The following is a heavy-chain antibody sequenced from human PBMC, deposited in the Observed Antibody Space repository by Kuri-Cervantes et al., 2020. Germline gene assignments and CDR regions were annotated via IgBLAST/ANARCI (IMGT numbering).Heavy chain of an antibody. CDR3: ARVEPDYVWGSYRHSFDY. J-gene: IGHJ4*02. D-gene: IGHD3-16*02. V-gene: IGHV4-59*01. CDR2: IYSSGST. CDR1: GGSISSYY. Sequence: SETLSLTCTVSGGSISSYYWGWMRQSPGKGLEWIGSIYSSGSTYYNPSLKSRVTISIDRSKNQFSLRLNSVTAADTAVYYCARVEPDYVWGSYRHSFDYWGQGTLVTVSS.